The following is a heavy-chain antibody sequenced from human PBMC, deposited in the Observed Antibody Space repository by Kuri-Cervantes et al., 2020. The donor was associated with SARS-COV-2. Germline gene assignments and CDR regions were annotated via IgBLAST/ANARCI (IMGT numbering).Heavy chain of an antibody. CDR2: IYYSGST. Sequence: GSLRLSCTVSGDSISSTRYYWGWIRQPPGKGLEWIGNIYYSGSTNYNPSLKSRVTISVDTSKNQFSLKLSSVTAADTAVYYCARRKITMDRGVEAGGQYYFDYWGQGTLVTVSS. D-gene: IGHD3-10*01. J-gene: IGHJ4*02. CDR1: GDSISSTRYY. V-gene: IGHV4-39*07. CDR3: ARRKITMDRGVEAGGQYYFDY.